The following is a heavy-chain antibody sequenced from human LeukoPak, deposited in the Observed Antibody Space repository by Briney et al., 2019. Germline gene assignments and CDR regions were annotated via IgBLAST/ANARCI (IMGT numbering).Heavy chain of an antibody. CDR3: ARDHAFRWYDSSGYKDY. CDR2: INPSGGST. J-gene: IGHJ4*02. Sequence: ASVKVSCKASGYTFISYYMHWVRQAPGQGLEWMGIINPSGGSTSYAQKFQGRVTMTRDTSTSTVYMELSSLRSEDTAVYHCARDHAFRWYDSSGYKDYWGQGTLVTVSS. CDR1: GYTFISYY. V-gene: IGHV1-46*01. D-gene: IGHD3-22*01.